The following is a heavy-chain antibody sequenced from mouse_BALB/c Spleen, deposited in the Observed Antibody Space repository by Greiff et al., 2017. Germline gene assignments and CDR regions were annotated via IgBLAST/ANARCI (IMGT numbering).Heavy chain of an antibody. CDR3: ARERGNYYYAMDY. D-gene: IGHD2-1*01. CDR1: GFSLTSYG. CDR2: IWAGGST. Sequence: VQLQQSGPGLVAPSQSLSITCTVSGFSLTSYGVHWVRQPPGKGLEWLGVIWAGGSTNYNSALMSRLSISKDNSKSQVFLKMNSLQTDDTAMYYCARERGNYYYAMDYWGQGTSVTVSS. J-gene: IGHJ4*01. V-gene: IGHV2-9*02.